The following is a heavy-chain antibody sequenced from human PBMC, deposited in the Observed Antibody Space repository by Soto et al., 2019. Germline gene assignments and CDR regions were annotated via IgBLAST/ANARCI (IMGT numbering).Heavy chain of an antibody. D-gene: IGHD6-6*01. Sequence: SETLSLTCTVSGGSISSGGYYWSWIRQHPGKGLEWIGYIYYSGSTYYNPSLKSRVTISVDTSKNQFSLKLSSVTAADTAVYYCARVHSSSPLFDYWGQGTLVTV. V-gene: IGHV4-31*03. J-gene: IGHJ4*02. CDR3: ARVHSSSPLFDY. CDR1: GGSISSGGYY. CDR2: IYYSGST.